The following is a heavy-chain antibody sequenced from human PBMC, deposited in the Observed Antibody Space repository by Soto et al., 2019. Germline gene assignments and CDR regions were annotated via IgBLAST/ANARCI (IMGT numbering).Heavy chain of an antibody. V-gene: IGHV1-69*13. CDR1: GGTFSSYA. J-gene: IGHJ4*02. CDR3: ARGYSDSSGYYQFDY. CDR2: IIPIFGTA. D-gene: IGHD3-22*01. Sequence: RASVKVSCKASGGTFSSYAISWVRQAPGQGLEWMGGIIPIFGTANYAQKFQGRVTITADESTSTAYMELSSLRSEDTAVYYCARGYSDSSGYYQFDYWGQGTLVTVSS.